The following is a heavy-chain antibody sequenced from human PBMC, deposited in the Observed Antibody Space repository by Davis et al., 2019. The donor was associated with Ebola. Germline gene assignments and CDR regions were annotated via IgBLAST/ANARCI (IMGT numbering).Heavy chain of an antibody. V-gene: IGHV3-30-3*01. CDR2: ISYDGSNK. D-gene: IGHD2-15*01. CDR1: GFTFSSYA. CDR3: ARASVVVVAATRAFDY. J-gene: IGHJ4*02. Sequence: GESLKISCAASGFTFSSYAMHWVRQAPGKGLEWVAVISYDGSNKYYADSVKGRFTISRDNSKNTLYLQMNSLRAEDTAVYYCARASVVVVAATRAFDYWGQGTLVTVSS.